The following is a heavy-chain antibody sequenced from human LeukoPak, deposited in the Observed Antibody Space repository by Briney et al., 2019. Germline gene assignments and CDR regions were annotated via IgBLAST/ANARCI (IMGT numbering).Heavy chain of an antibody. J-gene: IGHJ4*02. Sequence: ASVKVSCKASGYTFTSYAMHWVRQAPGQRLEWMGWINAGNGNTKYSQEFQGRVTITRDTSASTAYMELSSLRSEDMAVYYCARGVFGGYSGYVYFDYWGQGTLVTVSS. V-gene: IGHV1-3*03. CDR2: INAGNGNT. D-gene: IGHD5-12*01. CDR3: ARGVFGGYSGYVYFDY. CDR1: GYTFTSYA.